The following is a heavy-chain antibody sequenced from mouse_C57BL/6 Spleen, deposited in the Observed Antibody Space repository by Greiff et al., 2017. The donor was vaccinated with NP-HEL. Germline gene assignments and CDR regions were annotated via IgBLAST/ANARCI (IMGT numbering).Heavy chain of an antibody. Sequence: QVQLQQSGAELVKPGASVKLSCKASGYTFTSYWMQWVKQRPGQGLEWIGEIDPSDSYTNYNQKFKGKATLTVDTSSSTAYMQLSSLTSEDSAVYYCAVNWDGDYWGQGTTLTVSS. V-gene: IGHV1-50*01. CDR3: AVNWDGDY. D-gene: IGHD4-1*01. CDR1: GYTFTSYW. CDR2: IDPSDSYT. J-gene: IGHJ2*01.